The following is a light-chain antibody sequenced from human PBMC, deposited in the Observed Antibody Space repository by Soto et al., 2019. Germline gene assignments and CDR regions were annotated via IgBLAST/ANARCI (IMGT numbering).Light chain of an antibody. CDR1: QSVSRTY. V-gene: IGKV3D-20*02. J-gene: IGKJ4*01. CDR3: QQRSNWPLT. Sequence: VMTQSPATLSVSPGERATLSCRSSQSVSRTYLAWYQQKPVQAPRLLIYATSSRATGIPDRFSGSGSGTDFTLTISSLEPEDFAVYYCQQRSNWPLTFGGGTKVDIK. CDR2: ATS.